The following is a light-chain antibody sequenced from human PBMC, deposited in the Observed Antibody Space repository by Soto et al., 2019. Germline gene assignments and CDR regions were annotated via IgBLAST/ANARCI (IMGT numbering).Light chain of an antibody. CDR3: QNYNNWPPGGT. CDR1: QSVSTN. CDR2: GAS. V-gene: IGKV3-15*01. J-gene: IGKJ1*01. Sequence: EIVMAQSPATLSVSPGDRATLSCRASQSVSTNLAWYQQKPGQAPRLLIYGASTRATGIPARFSGSGSGTEFTLTISSLQSEDFAVYYCQNYNNWPPGGTFGQGTKVEIK.